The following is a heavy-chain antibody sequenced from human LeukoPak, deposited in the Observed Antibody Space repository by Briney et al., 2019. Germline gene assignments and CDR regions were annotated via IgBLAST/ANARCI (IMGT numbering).Heavy chain of an antibody. CDR2: FHPEDGET. V-gene: IGHV1-24*01. D-gene: IGHD2-15*01. J-gene: IGHJ4*02. CDR3: AREAVADPHPDY. Sequence: ASVKVSCKVSGYTVTELSMHWVRQSPGKGLEWMGGFHPEDGETIYAQKFQGRVTMTEDTSTDTAYMELSSLRSEDTAVYYCAREAVADPHPDYWGQGTLVTVSS. CDR1: GYTVTELS.